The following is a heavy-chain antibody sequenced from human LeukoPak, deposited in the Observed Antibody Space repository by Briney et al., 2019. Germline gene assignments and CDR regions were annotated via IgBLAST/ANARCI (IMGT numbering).Heavy chain of an antibody. CDR2: INHSGST. J-gene: IGHJ6*03. Sequence: LETLSLTCAVYGGSFSGYYWSWIRQPPGMGLEWIGEINHSGSTHYNPSLKSRVTISVDTSKNQFSLKLTSVTAADTAVYYCARLEVLLYYYYYIDVWDRGTTVTVSS. D-gene: IGHD3-10*01. CDR1: GGSFSGYY. V-gene: IGHV4-34*01. CDR3: ARLEVLLYYYYYIDV.